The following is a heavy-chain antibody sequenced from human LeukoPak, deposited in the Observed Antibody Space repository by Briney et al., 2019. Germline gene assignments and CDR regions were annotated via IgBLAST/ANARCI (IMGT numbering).Heavy chain of an antibody. D-gene: IGHD6-19*01. V-gene: IGHV3-11*04. CDR3: ARGGQWLVQAHVDY. Sequence: SGGSLRLSCAASGFTFSDYYMSWIRHAPGKGLEGGSYISTSDSTIYYADSVKGRFTSSRDKAKNSLYLQMNSLRAEDTAVYYCARGGQWLVQAHVDYWGQGTLVTVSS. J-gene: IGHJ4*02. CDR1: GFTFSDYY. CDR2: ISTSDSTI.